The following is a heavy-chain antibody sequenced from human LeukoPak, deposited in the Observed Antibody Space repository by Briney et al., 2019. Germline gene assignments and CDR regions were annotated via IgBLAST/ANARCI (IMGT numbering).Heavy chain of an antibody. V-gene: IGHV1-69*13. CDR1: GGTFSSYA. J-gene: IGHJ4*02. CDR3: AREYGQWLALDY. CDR2: IIPIFGTA. Sequence: SVKVSYKASGGTFSSYAISWVRQAPGQGLEWMGGIIPIFGTANYAQKFQGRVTITADESTSTAYMELSSLRSEDTAVYYCAREYGQWLALDYWGQGTLVTVSS. D-gene: IGHD6-19*01.